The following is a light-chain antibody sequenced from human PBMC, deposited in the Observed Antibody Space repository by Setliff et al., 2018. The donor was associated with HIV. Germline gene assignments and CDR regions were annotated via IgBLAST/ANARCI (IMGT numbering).Light chain of an antibody. CDR1: TSNIGAGYD. CDR2: RNK. V-gene: IGLV1-40*01. Sequence: QSVLTQPPSVSGAPGQRVTISCTGSTSNIGAGYDVHWYQQFPGTAPKLLIFRNKNRPSGVPDRFSGSKSGTSASLAITGLQAEDEADYYCQSYDDNLNSYVFGTGTKVTVL. J-gene: IGLJ1*01. CDR3: QSYDDNLNSYV.